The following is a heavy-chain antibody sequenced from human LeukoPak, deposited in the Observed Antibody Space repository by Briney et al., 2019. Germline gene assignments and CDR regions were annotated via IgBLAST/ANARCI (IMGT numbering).Heavy chain of an antibody. D-gene: IGHD6-19*01. CDR1: GFTFSSYA. CDR2: ISYDGSNK. J-gene: IGHJ4*02. CDR3: ARDSFGIAVAGTGDY. V-gene: IGHV3-30-3*01. Sequence: GGSLRLSCAASGFTFSSYAMRWVRQAPGKGLEWVAVISYDGSNKYYADSVKGRFTISRDNSKNTLYLQMNSLRAEDTAVYYCARDSFGIAVAGTGDYWGQGTLVTVSS.